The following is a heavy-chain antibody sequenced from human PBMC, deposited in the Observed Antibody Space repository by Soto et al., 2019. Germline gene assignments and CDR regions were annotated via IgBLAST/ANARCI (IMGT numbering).Heavy chain of an antibody. D-gene: IGHD3-22*01. CDR3: AKDRDYYDTNWFDP. J-gene: IGHJ5*02. CDR1: GFTFSSYG. CDR2: ISYDGSNK. V-gene: IGHV3-30*18. Sequence: LRLSCAASGFTFSSYGMHWVRQAPGKGLEWVAVISYDGSNKYYADSVKGRFTISRDNSKNTLYLQMNSLRAEDTAVYYCAKDRDYYDTNWFDPWGQGTLVTVSS.